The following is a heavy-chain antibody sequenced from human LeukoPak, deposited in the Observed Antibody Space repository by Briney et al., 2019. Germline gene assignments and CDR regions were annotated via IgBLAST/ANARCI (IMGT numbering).Heavy chain of an antibody. J-gene: IGHJ6*02. CDR1: GFTFSSYT. CDR3: ARDVEATLGWDYYGMDV. V-gene: IGHV3-33*08. CDR2: IWYDGSNK. Sequence: GGSLRLSCTASGFTFSSYTMSWVRQAPGKGLRWVAVIWYDGSNKYYADSVKGRFTISRDNSKNTLYLQMNSLRAEDTAVYYCARDVEATLGWDYYGMDVWGQGTTVTVSS. D-gene: IGHD5-12*01.